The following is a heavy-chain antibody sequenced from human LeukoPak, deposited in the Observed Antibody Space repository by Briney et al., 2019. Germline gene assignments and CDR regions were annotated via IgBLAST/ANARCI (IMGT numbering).Heavy chain of an antibody. D-gene: IGHD3-10*01. CDR2: INPSGGST. CDR1: GYTFTSYY. CDR3: ARDLHKNMVRELQHYYYYMDV. V-gene: IGHV1-46*01. J-gene: IGHJ6*03. Sequence: GASVKVSCKASGYTFTSYYMHWVRPAPGQGLEWMGIINPSGGSTSYAQKFQGRVTMTRDMSTSTVYMELSSLRSEDTAVYYCARDLHKNMVRELQHYYYYMDVWGKGTTVTISS.